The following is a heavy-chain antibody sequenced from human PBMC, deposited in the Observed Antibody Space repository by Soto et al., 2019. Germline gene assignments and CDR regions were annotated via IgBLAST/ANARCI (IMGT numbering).Heavy chain of an antibody. Sequence: SETLSLTCTVSGGSISSSSYYWGWIRQPPGKGLEWIGIIYYSGSTYYNPSLKSRVTISVDTSKNQFSLKLSSVTAADTAKYYCARLGFEYDTSTPYYNVLHYYGVDVWGQGTTVTVSS. D-gene: IGHD3-9*01. CDR1: GGSISSSSYY. CDR2: IYYSGST. CDR3: ARLGFEYDTSTPYYNVLHYYGVDV. J-gene: IGHJ6*02. V-gene: IGHV4-39*01.